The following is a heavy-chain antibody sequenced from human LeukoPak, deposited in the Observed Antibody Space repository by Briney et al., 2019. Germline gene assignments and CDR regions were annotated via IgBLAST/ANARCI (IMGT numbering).Heavy chain of an antibody. CDR2: ISNTGSTI. CDR1: GFTFSSYE. Sequence: GGSLRLSCAASGFTFSSYEMHWVRQTPGKGLEWVSYISNTGSTIYYADSVKGRFSISRDNAKNSLYLQTNSLRAEDTAVYYCARDSYSTGWYVRTWDCWGQGTLVTVSS. D-gene: IGHD6-19*01. V-gene: IGHV3-48*03. CDR3: ARDSYSTGWYVRTWDC. J-gene: IGHJ4*02.